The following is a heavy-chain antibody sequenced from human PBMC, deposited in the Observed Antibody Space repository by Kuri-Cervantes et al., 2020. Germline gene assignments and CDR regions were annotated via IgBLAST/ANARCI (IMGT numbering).Heavy chain of an antibody. D-gene: IGHD2-2*01. CDR1: GFTFTSSA. Sequence: SVKVSCKASGFTFTSSAVQWVRQARGQRLEWIGWIVVGSGNTNYAQKFQGRVTITRDTSASTAYMELSSLRSEDTAVYYCARGDIVVVPAAMFLDYWGQGTLVTVSS. CDR2: IVVGSGNT. CDR3: ARGDIVVVPAAMFLDY. J-gene: IGHJ4*02. V-gene: IGHV1-58*01.